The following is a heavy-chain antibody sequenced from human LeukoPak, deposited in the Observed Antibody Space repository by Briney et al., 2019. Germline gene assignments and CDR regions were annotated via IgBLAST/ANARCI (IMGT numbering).Heavy chain of an antibody. J-gene: IGHJ4*02. CDR3: AKFPTTYYYGSGSYYAADPHFDY. D-gene: IGHD3-10*01. Sequence: GGTLRLSCAASGFTFSSYGMSWVRQAPGKGLEWVSAISGSGGSTYYADSVKGRFTISRDNSKNTLYLQMNSLRAEDTAVYYCAKFPTTYYYGSGSYYAADPHFDYWGQGTLVTVSS. V-gene: IGHV3-23*01. CDR1: GFTFSSYG. CDR2: ISGSGGST.